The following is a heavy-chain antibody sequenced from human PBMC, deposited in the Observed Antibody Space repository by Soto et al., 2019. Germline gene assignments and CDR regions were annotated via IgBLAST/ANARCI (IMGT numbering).Heavy chain of an antibody. V-gene: IGHV3-23*01. J-gene: IGHJ4*02. CDR2: ISGSGDST. Sequence: LRLSCAASGFTFSTYAMNWVRQAPGKGLEWVSGISGSGDSTYYPDSVKGRFTVSRDNSKNTLYLQMNSLRAEDTAVFYCAKERSSGWSFDYWGQGTLVTVSS. D-gene: IGHD6-19*01. CDR3: AKERSSGWSFDY. CDR1: GFTFSTYA.